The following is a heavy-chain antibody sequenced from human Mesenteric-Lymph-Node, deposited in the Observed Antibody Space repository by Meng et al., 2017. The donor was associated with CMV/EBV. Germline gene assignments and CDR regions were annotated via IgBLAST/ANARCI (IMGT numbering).Heavy chain of an antibody. V-gene: IGHV3-66*02. Sequence: GESLKISCAASGFTFSNYAMSWVRQAPGKGLEWVSVIYSGGSTYYADSVKGRFTISRDNSKNTLYLQMNTLRAEDTAVYYCARGMYDFWSGYYSRPPNYAMDVWGQGTTVTVSS. CDR2: IYSGGST. CDR1: GFTFSNYA. J-gene: IGHJ6*02. CDR3: ARGMYDFWSGYYSRPPNYAMDV. D-gene: IGHD3-3*01.